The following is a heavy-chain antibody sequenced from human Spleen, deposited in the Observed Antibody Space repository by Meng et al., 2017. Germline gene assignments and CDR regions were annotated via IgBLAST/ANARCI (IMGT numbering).Heavy chain of an antibody. CDR1: DFTVSSNS. V-gene: IGHV3-53*01. CDR2: LYSGSHT. CDR3: ARAKPASSSWNYSGMDV. D-gene: IGHD6-13*01. Sequence: GGPLRLSFATTDFTVSSNSMSWVRQAQGKALEWVSVLYSGSHTNYADSVKGRFTISRDDSKNTLYLQMNRLRVDDTAVYYCARAKPASSSWNYSGMDVWGQGTTVTVSS. J-gene: IGHJ6*02.